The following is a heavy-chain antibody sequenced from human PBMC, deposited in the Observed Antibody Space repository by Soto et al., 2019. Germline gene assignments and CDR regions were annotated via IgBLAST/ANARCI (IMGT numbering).Heavy chain of an antibody. J-gene: IGHJ5*02. CDR2: IYYSGST. D-gene: IGHD1-20*01. V-gene: IGHV4-39*01. Sequence: ETLCLTCTVSGGSISSSSYYWGWIRQPPGKGLEWIGSIYYSGSTYYNPSLKSRVTISVDTSKNQFSLKLSSVTAADTAVYYCALDVTGPRYNRFDPWCQGTLVSVSS. CDR1: GGSISSSSYY. CDR3: ALDVTGPRYNRFDP.